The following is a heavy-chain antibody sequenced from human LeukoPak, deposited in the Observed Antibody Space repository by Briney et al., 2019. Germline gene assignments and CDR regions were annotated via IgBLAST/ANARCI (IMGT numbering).Heavy chain of an antibody. V-gene: IGHV3-23*01. CDR1: GFPFNNYA. D-gene: IGHD3-9*01. CDR2: ISDGGGST. CDR3: AKNYLTGYDLYNLDY. Sequence: PGGSLRLSCTASGFPFNNYAMNWVCQAPGKGLEWVSAISDGGGSTYYADSVKGRFTISRDNSKNTLSLQMNSLRAEDTAIYYCAKNYLTGYDLYNLDYWGQGTLVTVSS. J-gene: IGHJ4*02.